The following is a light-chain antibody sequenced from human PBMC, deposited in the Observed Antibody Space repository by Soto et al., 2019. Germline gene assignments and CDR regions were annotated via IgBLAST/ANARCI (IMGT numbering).Light chain of an antibody. V-gene: IGLV2-14*01. J-gene: IGLJ1*01. CDR1: SNDVGGYNY. Sequence: QSVLTQPASVSGSPGQSITISCTGTSNDVGGYNYVSWYQQHPGKAPKLMIYEVSNRPSGVSNRFSGSKSGNTASLTISGLQAEDEADYFCQSYDSILTGSVFGTGTKVTVL. CDR2: EVS. CDR3: QSYDSILTGSV.